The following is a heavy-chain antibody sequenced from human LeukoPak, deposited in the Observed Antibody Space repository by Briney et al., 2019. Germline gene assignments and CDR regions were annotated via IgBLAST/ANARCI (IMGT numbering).Heavy chain of an antibody. J-gene: IGHJ4*02. Sequence: SETLSLTCTVSGGSISSGDYYWSRIRQPPGKGLEWIGYIYYSGSTYYNPSLKSRVTISVDTSKSQFSLKLSSVTAADTAVYYCARADFWSGLDYWGQGTLVTVSS. CDR3: ARADFWSGLDY. D-gene: IGHD3-3*01. CDR1: GGSISSGDYY. CDR2: IYYSGST. V-gene: IGHV4-30-4*01.